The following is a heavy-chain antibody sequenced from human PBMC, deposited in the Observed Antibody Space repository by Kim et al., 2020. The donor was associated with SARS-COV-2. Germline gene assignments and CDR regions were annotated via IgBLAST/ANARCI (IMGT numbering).Heavy chain of an antibody. CDR3: AKDRVQWRGFFDY. J-gene: IGHJ4*02. Sequence: YTGSVRGRFTVSRDNSKNTLYLQMNSLRAEDTAVYYCAKDRVQWRGFFDYWGQGTLVTVSS. D-gene: IGHD5-12*01. V-gene: IGHV3-30*02.